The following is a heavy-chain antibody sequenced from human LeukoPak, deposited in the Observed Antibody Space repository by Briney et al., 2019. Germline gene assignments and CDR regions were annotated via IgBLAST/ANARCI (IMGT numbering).Heavy chain of an antibody. V-gene: IGHV3-15*07. Sequence: GGSLRLSCAASGFTFSSYAMYWVRQAPGKGLEWVGRIKSKTDGGTTDYAAPVKGRFTISRDDSKNTLYLQMNSLKTEDTAVYYCTTYDSSGYYASYYFDYWGQGTLVTVSS. J-gene: IGHJ4*02. CDR1: GFTFSSYA. D-gene: IGHD3-22*01. CDR2: IKSKTDGGTT. CDR3: TTYDSSGYYASYYFDY.